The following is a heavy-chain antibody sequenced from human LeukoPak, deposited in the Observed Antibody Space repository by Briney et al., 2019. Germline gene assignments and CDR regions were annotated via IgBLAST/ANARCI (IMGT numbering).Heavy chain of an antibody. J-gene: IGHJ5*02. CDR1: GYSFTSYW. V-gene: IGHV5-51*01. Sequence: GESLKISCKGSGYSFTSYWIGWVRQMPGKGLEWMGIIYPGDSDTRYSPSFQGQVTISADKSISTAYLQWSSLKASDTAMYYCARSGYCSGGSCTAGTWFDPWAREPWSPSPQ. CDR3: ARSGYCSGGSCTAGTWFDP. D-gene: IGHD2-15*01. CDR2: IYPGDSDT.